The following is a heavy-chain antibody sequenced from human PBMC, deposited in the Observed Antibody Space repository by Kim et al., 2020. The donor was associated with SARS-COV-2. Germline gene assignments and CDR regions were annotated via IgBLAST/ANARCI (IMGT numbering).Heavy chain of an antibody. CDR3: ARNRYFDL. CDR1: GFTFNNNY. CDR2: IYGDGSA. V-gene: IGHV3-66*02. J-gene: IGHJ2*01. Sequence: GGSLRLSCAASGFTFNNNYMNWVRQAPGKGLEWVSFIYGDGSAYYADSVKGRFTISTDNSKNTLYLQMNSLRAEDTAIYYCARNRYFDLWGRGTLVTVSS.